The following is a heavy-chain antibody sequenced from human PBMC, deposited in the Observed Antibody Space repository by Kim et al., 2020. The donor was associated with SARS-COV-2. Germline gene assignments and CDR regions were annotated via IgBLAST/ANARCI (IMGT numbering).Heavy chain of an antibody. CDR2: INTNTGNP. Sequence: ASVKVSCKASGYTFTSYAMNWVRQAPGQGLEWMGWINTNTGNPTYAQGFTGRFVFSLDTSVSTAYLQISSLKAEDTAVYYCAREFLHLFPTVTAYYYYYGMDVWGQGTTVTVSS. J-gene: IGHJ6*02. V-gene: IGHV7-4-1*02. CDR1: GYTFTSYA. D-gene: IGHD4-17*01. CDR3: AREFLHLFPTVTAYYYYYGMDV.